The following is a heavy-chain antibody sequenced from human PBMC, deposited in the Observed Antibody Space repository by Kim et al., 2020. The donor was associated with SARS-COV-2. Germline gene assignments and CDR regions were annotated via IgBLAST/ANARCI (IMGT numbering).Heavy chain of an antibody. V-gene: IGHV1-18*01. D-gene: IGHD1-20*01. Sequence: NYAQKLKGRLTMTTDTSTSTVYMELRSPMSDDTAIYYCARAGPSITGFDYWGQGTLVTVSS. CDR3: ARAGPSITGFDY. J-gene: IGHJ4*02.